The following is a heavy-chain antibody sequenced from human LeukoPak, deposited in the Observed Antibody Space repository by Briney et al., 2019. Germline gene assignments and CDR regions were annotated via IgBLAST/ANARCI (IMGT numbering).Heavy chain of an antibody. V-gene: IGHV4-30-2*01. J-gene: IGHJ4*02. CDR1: GGSISSGGYS. Sequence: PSQTLSLTCAVSGGSISSGGYSWSWLRQPPGKGLEWIGYIYLSGSTYYNPSLKSRVTISVDRSKNQFSLKLSSVTAADTAVYYCARGGGYSGYDLPGYFDYWGQGTLVTVSS. CDR2: IYLSGST. CDR3: ARGGGYSGYDLPGYFDY. D-gene: IGHD5-12*01.